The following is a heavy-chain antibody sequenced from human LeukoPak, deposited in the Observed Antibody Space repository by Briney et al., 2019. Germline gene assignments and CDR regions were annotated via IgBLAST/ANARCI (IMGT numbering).Heavy chain of an antibody. CDR2: INPSGGTT. Sequence: ASVKVSSKASGYTFTSYYMHWVRQAPGQGLEWMGIINPSGGTTSYAQKFQGRVTMTRDTSTSTVYMELSSLRSEDTAVYYCARVPIFGVGPLLDAFDIWGQGTMVTVSS. V-gene: IGHV1-46*01. J-gene: IGHJ3*02. CDR1: GYTFTSYY. CDR3: ARVPIFGVGPLLDAFDI. D-gene: IGHD3-3*02.